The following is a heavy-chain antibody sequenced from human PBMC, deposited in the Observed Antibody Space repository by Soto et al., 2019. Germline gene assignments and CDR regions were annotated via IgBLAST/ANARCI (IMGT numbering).Heavy chain of an antibody. D-gene: IGHD3-22*01. Sequence: GGSLRLSCAASGSTFSSYGMHWVRQAPGKGLEWVAVISYDGSNRYYADSVKGRFTISRDNSKNTLYLQMNSLRAEDTAVYYCAKDYYDSSGYYLGYWGQGTLVTVSS. CDR2: ISYDGSNR. CDR3: AKDYYDSSGYYLGY. CDR1: GSTFSSYG. J-gene: IGHJ4*02. V-gene: IGHV3-30*18.